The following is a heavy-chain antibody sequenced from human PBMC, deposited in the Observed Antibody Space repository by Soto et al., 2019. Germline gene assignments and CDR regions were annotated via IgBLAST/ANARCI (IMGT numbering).Heavy chain of an antibody. D-gene: IGHD5-12*01. J-gene: IGHJ4*02. CDR2: ISGRGGST. Sequence: GGSLRLSCSASGFTFSNCAMSWVRQAPGKGLEWVSTISGRGGSTYYADSVKGRLTISRDNSKNTLFLQMNSLRAEDTAVYYCAKRFYREEDGYNFFDSWGQGTLVTVSS. V-gene: IGHV3-23*01. CDR3: AKRFYREEDGYNFFDS. CDR1: GFTFSNCA.